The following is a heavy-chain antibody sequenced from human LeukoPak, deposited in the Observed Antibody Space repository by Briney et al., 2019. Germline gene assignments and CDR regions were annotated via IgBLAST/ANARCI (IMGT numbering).Heavy chain of an antibody. CDR3: AKDIRGGYSYGWYFYHYLDV. D-gene: IGHD5-18*01. V-gene: IGHV3-9*01. CDR2: ISWNSGRI. J-gene: IGHJ6*03. Sequence: PGGSLRLSCAASGFTFDDYAMHWVRQAPGKGLEWVSGISWNSGRIDYAGSVKGRFTISRDNAKNSLYLQMNSLRAEDTALYYCAKDIRGGYSYGWYFYHYLDVWGKGTTVTVSS. CDR1: GFTFDDYA.